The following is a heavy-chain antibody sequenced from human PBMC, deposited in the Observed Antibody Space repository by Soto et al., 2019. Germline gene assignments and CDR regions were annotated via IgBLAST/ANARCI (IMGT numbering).Heavy chain of an antibody. CDR2: ISAYNGNT. CDR1: GYTFTSYG. Sequence: ASVKVSCKASGYTFTSYGISWVRQAPGQGLEWMGWISAYNGNTNYAQKLQGRVTMTTDTSTSTAYMELRSLRSDDTAVYYCARVIGDYYYYGMDVWGQGTTVTVSS. D-gene: IGHD4-17*01. V-gene: IGHV1-18*01. J-gene: IGHJ6*02. CDR3: ARVIGDYYYYGMDV.